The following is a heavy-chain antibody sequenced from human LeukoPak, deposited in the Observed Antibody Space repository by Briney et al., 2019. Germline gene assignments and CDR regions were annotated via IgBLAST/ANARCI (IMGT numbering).Heavy chain of an antibody. Sequence: ASVKVSCKAFGYTFTGYYMHWVRQASGQGLEWMGWINPNSGGTNYAQEFQGRVTMTRDTSISTAYMELSRLRSDDTAVYYCARARPEMNGYSSENFDYWGQGTLVTVSS. CDR1: GYTFTGYY. CDR2: INPNSGGT. CDR3: ARARPEMNGYSSENFDY. J-gene: IGHJ4*02. D-gene: IGHD6-19*01. V-gene: IGHV1-2*02.